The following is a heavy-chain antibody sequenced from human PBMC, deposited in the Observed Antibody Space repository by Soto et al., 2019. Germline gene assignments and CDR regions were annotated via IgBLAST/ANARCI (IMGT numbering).Heavy chain of an antibody. V-gene: IGHV3-7*03. J-gene: IGHJ4*02. Sequence: GGSLRLSCAASGFTFSNSWMTWVRQAPGKGLEWVANMNQDGSEKYSEDSVEGRFTISRDNAKNSLSLQMNSLRAEDTAVYFCARDNRGTFDYWGQGALVTVSS. CDR3: ARDNRGTFDY. CDR2: MNQDGSEK. CDR1: GFTFSNSW. D-gene: IGHD7-27*01.